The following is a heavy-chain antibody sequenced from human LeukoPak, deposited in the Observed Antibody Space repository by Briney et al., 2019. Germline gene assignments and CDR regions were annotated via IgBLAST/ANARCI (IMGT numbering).Heavy chain of an antibody. J-gene: IGHJ4*02. D-gene: IGHD5-12*01. CDR3: ARELVATSCYFDY. Sequence: GGSLRLSCAASGFTFSSYWMSWVRQAPGEGLEWVANIKQDGSEKYYVDSVKGRFTISRDNAKNSLYLQMNSLRAEDTAVYYCARELVATSCYFDYWGQGTLVTVSS. CDR1: GFTFSSYW. CDR2: IKQDGSEK. V-gene: IGHV3-7*01.